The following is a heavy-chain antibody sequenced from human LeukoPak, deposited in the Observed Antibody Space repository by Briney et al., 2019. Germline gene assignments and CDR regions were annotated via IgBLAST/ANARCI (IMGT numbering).Heavy chain of an antibody. J-gene: IGHJ4*02. CDR3: AKDGCYDILTGCPFDY. Sequence: GGSLRLSCAASGFIVSRNYMSWVRQAPGKGLEWVSAISGSGGSTYYADSVKGRFTISRDNAKNSLYLQMNSLRAEDTALYYCAKDGCYDILTGCPFDYWGQGTLVTVSS. CDR2: ISGSGGST. D-gene: IGHD3-9*01. V-gene: IGHV3-23*01. CDR1: GFIVSRNY.